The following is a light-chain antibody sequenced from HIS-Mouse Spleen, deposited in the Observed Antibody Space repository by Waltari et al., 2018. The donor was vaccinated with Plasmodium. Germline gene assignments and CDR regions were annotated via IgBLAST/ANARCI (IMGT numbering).Light chain of an antibody. V-gene: IGLV3-1*01. J-gene: IGLJ2*01. CDR3: QAWDSSTVV. Sequence: SYELTQPPSVSVSPGQTASITCPGDNLGDKYACWYQQKPGQSPVLVIYQDRKRPSGIPERFSGSNSGNTATLTISGTQAMDEADYYCQAWDSSTVVFGGGTKLTVL. CDR2: QDR. CDR1: NLGDKY.